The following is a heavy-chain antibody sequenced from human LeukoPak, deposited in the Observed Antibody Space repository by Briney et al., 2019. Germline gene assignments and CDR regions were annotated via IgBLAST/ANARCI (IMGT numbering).Heavy chain of an antibody. CDR2: MNQDGSRI. D-gene: IGHD3-22*01. CDR3: ARDPPPDDTSGYLDY. Sequence: GGSLRLSCSASGFTISNCWMTWVRQAPGKGLEWVANMNQDGSRIYYVDSVKGRFTISRDNAKNSLHLQMNSLRAEDTAVYYFARDPPPDDTSGYLDYWGQGALVTVSS. CDR1: GFTISNCW. J-gene: IGHJ4*02. V-gene: IGHV3-7*04.